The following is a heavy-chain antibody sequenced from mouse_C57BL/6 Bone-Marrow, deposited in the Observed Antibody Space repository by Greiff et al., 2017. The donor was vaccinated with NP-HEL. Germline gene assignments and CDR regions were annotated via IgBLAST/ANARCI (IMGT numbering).Heavy chain of an antibody. CDR2: IRLKSDNYAT. D-gene: IGHD4-1*01. Sequence: EVQLVESGGGLVQPGGSMKLSCVASGFTFSNYWMNWVRQSPEQGLEWVAQIRLKSDNYATHYAESVKGRFTISRDDSKSSVYLQMNNVRAEDTGIYYCTGGDWGPWFAYWGQGTLVTVSA. CDR3: TGGDWGPWFAY. CDR1: GFTFSNYW. J-gene: IGHJ3*01. V-gene: IGHV6-3*01.